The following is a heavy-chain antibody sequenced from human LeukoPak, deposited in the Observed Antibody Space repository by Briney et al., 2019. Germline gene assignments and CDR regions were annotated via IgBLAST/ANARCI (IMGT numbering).Heavy chain of an antibody. CDR2: IYYTGST. CDR3: ARESSREVVILSHPYNWFDP. D-gene: IGHD4-23*01. V-gene: IGHV4-39*07. J-gene: IGHJ5*02. CDR1: GDSISGSIYY. Sequence: PSETLSLTCTVSGDSISGSIYYWGWIRQPPGKALEWIANIYYTGSTYYNPSLKSRVTISVDASKNHFSLRLSSATAADTAVYYCARESSREVVILSHPYNWFDPWGQGTLVTVSS.